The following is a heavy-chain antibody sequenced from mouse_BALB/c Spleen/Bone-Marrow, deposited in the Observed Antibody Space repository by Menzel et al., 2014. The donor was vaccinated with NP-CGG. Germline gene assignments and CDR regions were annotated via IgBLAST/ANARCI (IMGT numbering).Heavy chain of an antibody. CDR1: GFNIKDTY. D-gene: IGHD1-1*01. Sequence: EVKLMESGAELVKPGASVKLSCTASGFNIKDTYMHWVKQRPEQGLEWIGRIDPANGNTKYDPKFQGKATITADTSSKTGYLQLSSLTSEDTAVYCCASYFYGSSGFAYWGQGTLVTVSA. J-gene: IGHJ3*01. V-gene: IGHV14-3*02. CDR3: ASYFYGSSGFAY. CDR2: IDPANGNT.